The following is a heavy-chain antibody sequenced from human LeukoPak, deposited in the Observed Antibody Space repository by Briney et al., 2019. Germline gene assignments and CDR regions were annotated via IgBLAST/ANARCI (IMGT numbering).Heavy chain of an antibody. Sequence: ASVNASCKASVYTFTSYGISWVRQAPGQGLEWVGWMSVYNGNTNYAQKVQGRVTMTADTSPNKAYIDLRSLKLEDRAVYYCAMHLHGGGVGAAWGQGTLVSVSS. J-gene: IGHJ4*02. CDR3: AMHLHGGGVGAA. D-gene: IGHD1-26*01. CDR1: VYTFTSYG. CDR2: MSVYNGNT. V-gene: IGHV1-18*01.